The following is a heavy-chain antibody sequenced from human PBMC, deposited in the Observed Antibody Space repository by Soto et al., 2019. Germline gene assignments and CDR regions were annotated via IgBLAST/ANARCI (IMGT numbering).Heavy chain of an antibody. J-gene: IGHJ4*02. CDR1: GGCVSNSVYY. D-gene: IGHD3-10*01. Sequence: LTSTASGGCVSNSVYYWSWIRQHPGKGLEWIGYIFYNGNAYYTPSLKSRITISVDTSENQFSLKLTSVTAADTAVYYCASLRSSGTNYFFDYWGQGTLVTVS. CDR2: IFYNGNA. CDR3: ASLRSSGTNYFFDY. V-gene: IGHV4-31*03.